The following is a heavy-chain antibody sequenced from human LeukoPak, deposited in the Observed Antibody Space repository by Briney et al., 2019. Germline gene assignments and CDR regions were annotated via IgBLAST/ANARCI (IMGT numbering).Heavy chain of an antibody. CDR3: ATYYYDSSGYYTFDY. CDR1: GGSISSGDYY. J-gene: IGHJ4*02. Sequence: SQTLSLTCTVSGGSISSGDYYWSWIRQPPGKGLEWIGYIYYSGSTYYNPSLKSRVTISVDTSKNQFSLKLSSVTAADTAVYYCATYYYDSSGYYTFDYWGLGTLVTVSS. D-gene: IGHD3-22*01. V-gene: IGHV4-30-4*01. CDR2: IYYSGST.